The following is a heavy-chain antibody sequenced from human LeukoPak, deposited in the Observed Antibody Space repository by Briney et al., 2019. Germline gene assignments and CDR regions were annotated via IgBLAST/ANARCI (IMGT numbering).Heavy chain of an antibody. V-gene: IGHV4-34*01. Sequence: SETLSLTCAVYGGSFSGYYWSWIRQPPGKGLEWIGEINHSGSTNYNPSLKSRVTISVDTSKNQFSLKLSSVTAADTAVYYCARDNQPFDYWGQGTLVTVSP. CDR3: ARDNQPFDY. CDR1: GGSFSGYY. CDR2: INHSGST. J-gene: IGHJ4*02. D-gene: IGHD1-14*01.